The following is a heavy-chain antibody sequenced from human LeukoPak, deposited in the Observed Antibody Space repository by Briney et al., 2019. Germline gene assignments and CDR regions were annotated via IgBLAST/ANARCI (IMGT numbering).Heavy chain of an antibody. D-gene: IGHD3-16*01. J-gene: IGHJ4*02. CDR2: MYTSGST. Sequence: SETLSLTCTVSGGSISSGSYYWTWIRQPAGKGLEWIGRMYTSGSTNYNPSLKSRVTISVDTSKNQFSLKLISVTAADTAVYYCARDLGDWGQGTLVTVSS. CDR3: ARDLGD. CDR1: GGSISSGSYY. V-gene: IGHV4-61*02.